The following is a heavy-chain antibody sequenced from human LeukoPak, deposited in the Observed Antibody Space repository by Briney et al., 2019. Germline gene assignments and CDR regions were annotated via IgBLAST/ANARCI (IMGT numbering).Heavy chain of an antibody. D-gene: IGHD1-26*01. Sequence: GGSLRLSCAASGFTFSGYPIHWVRQAPGKGLEWVAVISYDGSNKYYADSVKGRFTISRDNSKNTLNLQMNSLRAEDTAVYYCVKDSPPRYSGSPPAYWGQGTLVTVSS. J-gene: IGHJ4*02. CDR1: GFTFSGYP. CDR3: VKDSPPRYSGSPPAY. CDR2: ISYDGSNK. V-gene: IGHV3-30-3*02.